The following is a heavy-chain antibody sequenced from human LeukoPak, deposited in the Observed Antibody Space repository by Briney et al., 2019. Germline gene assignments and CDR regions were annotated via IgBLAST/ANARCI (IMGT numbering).Heavy chain of an antibody. J-gene: IGHJ4*02. Sequence: SETLSLTCAAYGGSFSGYSWSWIRQPPGKGLEWIGSIYYSGSTYYNPSLKSRVTISVDTSKNQFSLKLSSVTAADTAVYYCARDLRGYGAGSDYFDYWGQGTLVTVSS. CDR2: IYYSGST. CDR1: GGSFSGYS. V-gene: IGHV4-34*01. CDR3: ARDLRGYGAGSDYFDY. D-gene: IGHD3-10*01.